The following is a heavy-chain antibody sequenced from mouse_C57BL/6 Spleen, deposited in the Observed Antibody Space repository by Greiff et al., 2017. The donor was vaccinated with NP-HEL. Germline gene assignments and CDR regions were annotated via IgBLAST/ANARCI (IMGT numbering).Heavy chain of an antibody. CDR3: ARDYGSSYETAY. CDR1: GFTFSDYG. Sequence: DVQLVESGGGLVKPGGSLKLSCAASGFTFSDYGMHWVRQAPEKGLEWVAYISSGSSTIYYADTVKGRFTISRDNAKNTLFLQMTSLRSEDTAMYYWARDYGSSYETAYWGQGTLVTVSA. D-gene: IGHD1-1*01. V-gene: IGHV5-17*01. J-gene: IGHJ3*01. CDR2: ISSGSSTI.